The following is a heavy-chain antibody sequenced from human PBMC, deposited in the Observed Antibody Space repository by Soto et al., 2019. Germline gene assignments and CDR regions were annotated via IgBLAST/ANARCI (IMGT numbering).Heavy chain of an antibody. V-gene: IGHV3-48*03. CDR2: ISSSGSNI. D-gene: IGHD6-13*01. J-gene: IGHJ4*02. Sequence: EVQLVESGGGLVQPGGSLRLSCAASGFTFSSYEMNWVPQAPGTGLEWVSYISSSGSNIYYADSVKGRFTLSRHNAKNPLFLQRSSLRAEDTSVYGCGRGGGTRIAAAGAGYWGQGTLVTVSS. CDR3: GRGGGTRIAAAGAGY. CDR1: GFTFSSYE.